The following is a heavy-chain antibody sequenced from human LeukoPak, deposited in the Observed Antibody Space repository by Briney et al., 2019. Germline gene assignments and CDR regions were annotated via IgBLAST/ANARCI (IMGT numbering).Heavy chain of an antibody. J-gene: IGHJ4*02. Sequence: ASVKVSCKASGGTFSSYTISWVRQAPGQGLEWMGRIIPILGIANYAQKFQGRVTITADKSTSTAYMELSSLRSEDTAVYYCARDLTYSSSWYYFDYWGQGTLVTVSS. CDR3: ARDLTYSSSWYYFDY. CDR1: GGTFSSYT. CDR2: IIPILGIA. D-gene: IGHD6-13*01. V-gene: IGHV1-69*04.